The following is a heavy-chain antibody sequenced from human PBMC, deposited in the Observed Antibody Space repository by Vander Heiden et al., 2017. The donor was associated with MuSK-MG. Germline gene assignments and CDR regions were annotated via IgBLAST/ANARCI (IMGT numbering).Heavy chain of an antibody. D-gene: IGHD4-17*01. Sequence: EGQLLEAGAGSVQPGGCLRLSCTASPLACKIYAMSWVRQAPGKGLEWVSGISGSGGTAYYAEAGKGRFTISRDNAKNTPYLDLTSLTAEDTAVYYCAEDDGEFHKTYFDCWGQGGLVSVSS. CDR2: ISGSGGTA. J-gene: IGHJ4*02. V-gene: IGHV3-23*01. CDR1: PLACKIYA. CDR3: AEDDGEFHKTYFDC.